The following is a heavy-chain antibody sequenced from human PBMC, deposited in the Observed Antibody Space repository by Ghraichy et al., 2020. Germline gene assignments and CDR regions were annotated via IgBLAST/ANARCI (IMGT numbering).Heavy chain of an antibody. J-gene: IGHJ3*02. Sequence: GASLRLSCAASGFSFSTYAMNWVRQAPGKGLEWVSSITSASDYMYYADSVKGRFTVSRDNAKNSLSLHMSSLRADDTAVYYCARDRRFYYNSGSRRGDASDIWGQGTMVTVSS. CDR3: ARDRRFYYNSGSRRGDASDI. CDR1: GFSFSTYA. D-gene: IGHD3-10*01. CDR2: ITSASDYM. V-gene: IGHV3-21*01.